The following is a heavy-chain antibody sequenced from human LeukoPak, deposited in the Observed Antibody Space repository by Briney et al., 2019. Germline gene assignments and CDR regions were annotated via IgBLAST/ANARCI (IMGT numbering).Heavy chain of an antibody. Sequence: SETLSLTCTVSGGSVSSYYWSWIRRPPGRGLEWVAYLSHSGSSDSNPSLTSRVTTLVDTSKNQFSLKLTSVTAADTAVYYCARARYANAWYAFDIWGQGTMVTVSS. D-gene: IGHD2-2*01. CDR1: GGSVSSYY. J-gene: IGHJ3*02. V-gene: IGHV4-59*02. CDR2: LSHSGSS. CDR3: ARARYANAWYAFDI.